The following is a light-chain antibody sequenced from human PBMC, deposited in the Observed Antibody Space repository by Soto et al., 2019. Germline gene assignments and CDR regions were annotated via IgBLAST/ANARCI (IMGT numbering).Light chain of an antibody. CDR3: QQYGNSPRT. Sequence: RVMTQSPATLSVSPGEGATVSCRASQSVSSHLAWYQHKPGQAPRLLFYDASTRATGIPARFSGSGSGTDFTLTISRLEPEDFAVYYCQQYGNSPRTFGQGTKVDIK. CDR1: QSVSSH. V-gene: IGKV3-15*01. CDR2: DAS. J-gene: IGKJ1*01.